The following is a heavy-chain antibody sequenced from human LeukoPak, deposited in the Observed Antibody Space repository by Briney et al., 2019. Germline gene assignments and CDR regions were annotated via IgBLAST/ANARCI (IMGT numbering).Heavy chain of an antibody. CDR1: GDSINSYY. CDR2: IYYSGST. J-gene: IGHJ4*02. D-gene: IGHD6-13*01. Sequence: ETLSLTCTVSGDSINSYYWSWIRQPPEKGLEGIGYIYYSGSTSNNPSLKSRVTMSVDTSKNQFSLKLSSVTAADTAVYYCARDTAAAPGGLTRYYFDYWGQGTLVTVSS. V-gene: IGHV4-59*12. CDR3: ARDTAAAPGGLTRYYFDY.